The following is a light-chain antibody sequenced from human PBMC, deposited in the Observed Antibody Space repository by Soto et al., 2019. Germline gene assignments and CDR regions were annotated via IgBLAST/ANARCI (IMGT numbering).Light chain of an antibody. CDR2: DVS. CDR3: SSYASSNVM. J-gene: IGLJ3*02. CDR1: SSDVGRYDY. V-gene: IGLV2-14*01. Sequence: QSALTQPASVSGSPGQSITISCTGTSSDVGRYDYVSWYQQHPGKAPKLMIYDVSNRPSGVSNRFSGAKSGNTASLTISGLQAEDEADYYCSSYASSNVMFRGGTKVTVL.